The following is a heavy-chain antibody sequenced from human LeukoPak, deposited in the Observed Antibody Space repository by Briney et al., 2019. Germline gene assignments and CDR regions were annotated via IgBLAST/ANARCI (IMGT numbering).Heavy chain of an antibody. Sequence: SETLSLTCTVSGGSISSSSYYWGWIRQPPGKGLEWIGSIYHSGSTYYNPSLKSRVTISVDTSKNQFSLKLSSVTAADTAVYYCAGRPATYDYWGQGTLVTVSS. CDR3: AGRPATYDY. V-gene: IGHV4-39*07. J-gene: IGHJ4*02. CDR2: IYHSGST. D-gene: IGHD2-2*01. CDR1: GGSISSSSYY.